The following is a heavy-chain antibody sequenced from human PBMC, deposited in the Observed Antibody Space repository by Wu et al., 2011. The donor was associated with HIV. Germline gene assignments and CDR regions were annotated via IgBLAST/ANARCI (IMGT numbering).Heavy chain of an antibody. D-gene: IGHD4-11*01. Sequence: QVQLLQSGAEVRKPGSSVKVPCKVSGGTFSNYAISWVRQAPGQGLEWMGRVIPMFSSTDYAQKFRGRVTITADKSTSTAYMELSSLRSEDTAVYYCARGSTSRTYGTTPDYYYYYMDVWGKGTTVTVSS. J-gene: IGHJ6*03. V-gene: IGHV1-69*14. CDR1: GGTFSNYA. CDR2: VIPMFSST. CDR3: ARGSTSRTYGTTPDYYYYYMDV.